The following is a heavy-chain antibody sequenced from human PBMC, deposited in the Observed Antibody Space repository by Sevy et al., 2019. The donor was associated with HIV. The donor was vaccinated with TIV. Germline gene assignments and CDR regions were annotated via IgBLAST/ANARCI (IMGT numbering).Heavy chain of an antibody. V-gene: IGHV1-18*01. CDR2: ISTYNPVR. Sequence: ATVKVSCKASGYTFTSYGISWVRQAPRQGLERMGWISTYNPVRNSAQKFHDRVTMTIDTSTSTAYMELRSLRSDDTAGYYCARSTQVAGRSNWFDPWGQGTLVTVSS. CDR1: GYTFTSYG. CDR3: ARSTQVAGRSNWFDP. J-gene: IGHJ5*02. D-gene: IGHD6-19*01.